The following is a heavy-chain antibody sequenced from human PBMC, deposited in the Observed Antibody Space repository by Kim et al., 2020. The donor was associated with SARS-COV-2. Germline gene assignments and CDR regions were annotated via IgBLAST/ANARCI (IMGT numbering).Heavy chain of an antibody. J-gene: IGHJ6*02. V-gene: IGHV3-11*01. D-gene: IGHD5-18*01. CDR3: ARGGYRSSYYYYGMDV. Sequence: SVKGRFTNSRDNAKTSLYLQMNSLRAEDTAVYYCARGGYRSSYYYYGMDVWGQGTTVTVSS.